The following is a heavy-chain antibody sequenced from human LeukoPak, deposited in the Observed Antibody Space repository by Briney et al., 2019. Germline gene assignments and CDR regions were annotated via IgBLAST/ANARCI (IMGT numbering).Heavy chain of an antibody. CDR3: ARELPREVTLDY. Sequence: PGGSLRLSCVASEFDFFSYGMQWVRQAPGKGLVWVSRIFSDGTTTSYADSVKGRFTISRDNAKNTLYLHMNILRAEDTAVYYCARELPREVTLDYWGQGTLVTVSP. CDR1: EFDFFSYG. V-gene: IGHV3-74*01. CDR2: IFSDGTTT. J-gene: IGHJ4*01. D-gene: IGHD2-21*02.